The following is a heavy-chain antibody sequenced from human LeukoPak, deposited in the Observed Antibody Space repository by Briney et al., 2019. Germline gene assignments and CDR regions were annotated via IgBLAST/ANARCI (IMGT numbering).Heavy chain of an antibody. J-gene: IGHJ4*02. CDR2: ISSGSSYI. Sequence: PGGSLRLSCAASGFTFSSYSMIWVRQAPGKGLEWVSSISSGSSYIYYADSVKSRFTISRDNAKNSLYLQMNSLRAEDTAVYYCARDAPNYVWGSYLDYWGQGTLVTVSS. CDR1: GFTFSSYS. V-gene: IGHV3-21*01. CDR3: ARDAPNYVWGSYLDY. D-gene: IGHD3-16*02.